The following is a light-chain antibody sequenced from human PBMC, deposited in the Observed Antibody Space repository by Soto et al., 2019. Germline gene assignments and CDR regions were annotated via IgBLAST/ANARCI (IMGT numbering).Light chain of an antibody. J-gene: IGKJ1*01. CDR3: QQYDSDSRT. V-gene: IGKV1-5*03. CDR2: KAS. Sequence: DIQMTQSPSTLSASVGDRVTITCRASQSISNWLAWYQLKPGKAPKLLIYKASTLESGVPSRFSGSGSGTEFTLTINSLQPADFATYYCQQYDSDSRTFGQGTKVEIK. CDR1: QSISNW.